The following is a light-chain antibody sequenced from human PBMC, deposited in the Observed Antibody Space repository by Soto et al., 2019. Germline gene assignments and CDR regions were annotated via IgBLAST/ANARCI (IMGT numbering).Light chain of an antibody. CDR3: QQTYSTPPYT. V-gene: IGKV1-39*01. Sequence: DIQMTQSPSSLSASVGDRVTITCRASQSINNYLNWYQQKPGKAPKFLIYTASSLQSGVPSRFSGSGSGTDFTVTISNLQPEDFATYYCQQTYSTPPYTFGQGTKQEIK. J-gene: IGKJ2*01. CDR2: TAS. CDR1: QSINNY.